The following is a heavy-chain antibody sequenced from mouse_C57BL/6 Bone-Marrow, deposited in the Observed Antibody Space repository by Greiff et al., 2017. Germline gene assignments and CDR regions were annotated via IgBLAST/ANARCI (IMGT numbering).Heavy chain of an antibody. CDR2: IWRGGST. D-gene: IGHD1-1*01. CDR1: GFSLTSYG. J-gene: IGHJ3*01. V-gene: IGHV2-5*01. Sequence: QVQLQQSGPGLVQPSQSLSITCTVSGFSLTSYGVHWVRQSPGKGLEWLGVIWRGGSTDYNAAFMSRLSITKDNSKGQVFFKMNSLQADDTAIYYGAKEDYYGSSDVWFAYWGQGTLVTVSA. CDR3: AKEDYYGSSDVWFAY.